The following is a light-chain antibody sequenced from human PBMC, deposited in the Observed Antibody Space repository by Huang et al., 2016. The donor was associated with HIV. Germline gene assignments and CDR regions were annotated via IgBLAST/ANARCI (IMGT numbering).Light chain of an antibody. CDR3: QQYNKWPRT. J-gene: IGKJ1*01. V-gene: IGKV3D-15*01. CDR2: DAS. CDR1: QHLGSN. Sequence: DILMRQSPVTLSVPPGERATLSCRASQHLGSNLAWYPQKPGHPPRLRLYDASTRATGARARFSGSGSKTDFNLTIDSLQSEDSALYFCQQYNKWPRTFGQGTKLEIK.